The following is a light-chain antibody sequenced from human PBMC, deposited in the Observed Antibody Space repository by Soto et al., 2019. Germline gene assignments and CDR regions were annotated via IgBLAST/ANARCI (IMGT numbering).Light chain of an antibody. CDR1: SSNIGNNY. V-gene: IGLV1-51*01. CDR3: GTWDSSLSAGV. CDR2: DNN. J-gene: IGLJ1*01. Sequence: QSVLTQRPSVSAAPGQKVTISCSGSSSNIGNNYVSWYQQLPGTAPKLLIYDNNKRPSGIPDRFSGSKSGTSATLGITGLQTGDEADYYCGTWDSSLSAGVFGTGTKVTVL.